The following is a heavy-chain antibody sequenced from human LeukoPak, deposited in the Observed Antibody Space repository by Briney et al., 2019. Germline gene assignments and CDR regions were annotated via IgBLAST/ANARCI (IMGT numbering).Heavy chain of an antibody. Sequence: GASVKVSCKASGYTFTGYYMHWVRQAPGQGLEWMGRINPNSGGTNYAQKFQGRVTMTRDTSISTAYIELSRLRSDDTAVYYCARAYNGYSSSSPKGYWGQGTLVTVSS. D-gene: IGHD6-6*01. J-gene: IGHJ4*02. V-gene: IGHV1-2*06. CDR2: INPNSGGT. CDR3: ARAYNGYSSSSPKGY. CDR1: GYTFTGYY.